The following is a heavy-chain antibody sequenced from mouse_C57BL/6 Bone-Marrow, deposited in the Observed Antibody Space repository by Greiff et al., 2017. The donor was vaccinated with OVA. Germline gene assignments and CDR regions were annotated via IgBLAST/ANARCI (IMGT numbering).Heavy chain of an antibody. CDR3: ASYSSGY. CDR1: GYTFTDYY. J-gene: IGHJ2*01. D-gene: IGHD3-2*02. CDR2: INPNNGGT. Sequence: VQLQQSGPELVKPGASVKISCKASGYTFTDYYMNWVKQSHGKSLEWIGDINPNNGGTSYNQKFKGKATLTVDKSSSTAYMELRSLTSEDSAVYYCASYSSGYWGQGTTLTVSS. V-gene: IGHV1-26*01.